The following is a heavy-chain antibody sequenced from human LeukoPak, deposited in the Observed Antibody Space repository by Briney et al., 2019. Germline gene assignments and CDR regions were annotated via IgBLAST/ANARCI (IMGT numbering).Heavy chain of an antibody. V-gene: IGHV4-34*01. CDR2: INHSGST. D-gene: IGHD7-27*01. J-gene: IGHJ5*02. CDR3: ARDGWGSNWFDP. Sequence: SETLSLTCAVYGGSFSGYYWSWIRQPPGKGLEWIGEINHSGSTNYNPSLKSRVTILVDTSKYQFSLKLSSVTAADTAVYYCARDGWGSNWFDPWGQGTLVTVSS. CDR1: GGSFSGYY.